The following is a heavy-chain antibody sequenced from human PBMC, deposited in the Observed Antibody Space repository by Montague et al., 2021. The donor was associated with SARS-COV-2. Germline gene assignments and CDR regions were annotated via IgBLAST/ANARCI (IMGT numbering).Heavy chain of an antibody. Sequence: SETLSLTCTVSGASMSGYHWCWIRQPPGKALEWIGRIYSNGDTTXKPSLKSRLTMSVDTSERQFSLKMTSVSAAVTAIYYRARGSEYYYHPFDYWGHGNLVSVSS. CDR2: IYSNGDT. D-gene: IGHD2/OR15-2a*01. J-gene: IGHJ4*01. CDR3: ARGSEYYYHPFDY. V-gene: IGHV4-4*07. CDR1: GASMSGYH.